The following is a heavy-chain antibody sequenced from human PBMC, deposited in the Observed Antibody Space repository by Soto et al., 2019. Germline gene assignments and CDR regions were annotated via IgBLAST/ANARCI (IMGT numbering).Heavy chain of an antibody. J-gene: IGHJ3*02. CDR3: AKIDEWELLMGNAFDI. CDR2: ISGSGGST. D-gene: IGHD1-26*01. Sequence: GGSLRLSCAASGFTFSSYAMSWVRQAPGKGLEWVSAISGSGGSTYYADSVKGRFTISRDNSKNTLYLQMNSLRAEDTAVYYCAKIDEWELLMGNAFDIWGQGTMVTVSS. CDR1: GFTFSSYA. V-gene: IGHV3-23*01.